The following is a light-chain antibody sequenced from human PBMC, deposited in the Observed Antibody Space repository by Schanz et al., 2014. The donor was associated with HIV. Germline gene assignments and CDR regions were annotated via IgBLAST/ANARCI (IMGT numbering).Light chain of an antibody. CDR2: AAS. J-gene: IGKJ2*01. V-gene: IGKV1-39*01. CDR3: QQSYSTPYT. CDR1: QSISSY. Sequence: DIQMTPSPSSLSASVGARVTITCRASQSISSYLNWYQQKPGKAPKLLIYAASSLQSGVPSRFSGSGSGTDFTLTISSLQPEDFATYYCQQSYSTPYTFGQGTKLEIK.